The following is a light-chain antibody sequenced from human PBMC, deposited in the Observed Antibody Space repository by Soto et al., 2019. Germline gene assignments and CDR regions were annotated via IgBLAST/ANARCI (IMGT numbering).Light chain of an antibody. CDR2: DVT. V-gene: IGLV2-11*01. CDR3: CSYAGSRVV. CDR1: SSDVGGYNS. J-gene: IGLJ2*01. Sequence: QSALTQPRSVSGSHGQSVTISCTGTSSDVGGYNSVSWYQHHPGKAPKLMIYDVTKRPSVVPDRFSGSKSGNTASLTISGLQAEDEADYYCCSYAGSRVVFGGGTKLTVL.